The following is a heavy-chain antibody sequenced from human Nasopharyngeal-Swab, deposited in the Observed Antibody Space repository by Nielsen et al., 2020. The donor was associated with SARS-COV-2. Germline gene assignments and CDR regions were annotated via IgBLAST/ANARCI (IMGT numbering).Heavy chain of an antibody. CDR1: GGTFSSYA. Sequence: SVKVSCKTSGGTFSSYAISWVRQAPGQGLEWMGRIIPILGIANYAQKFQGRVTITADKSTSTAYMELSSLRSEDTAVYYCAREGVGATGRSDYWGQGTLVTVSS. J-gene: IGHJ4*02. V-gene: IGHV1-69*04. D-gene: IGHD1-26*01. CDR2: IIPILGIA. CDR3: AREGVGATGRSDY.